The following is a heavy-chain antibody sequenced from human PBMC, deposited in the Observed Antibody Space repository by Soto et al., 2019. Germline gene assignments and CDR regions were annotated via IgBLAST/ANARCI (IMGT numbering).Heavy chain of an antibody. J-gene: IGHJ1*01. CDR3: QGGHF. CDR2: INDSGST. CDR1: GGSFRGHV. V-gene: IGHV4-34*01. D-gene: IGHD3-16*01. Sequence: QLQLQQSGAGLLKPWETVSLTCAVSGGSFRGHVWRWMRQSPDKGLEWIGEINDSGSTYYNPSFKSRVAISVDTSKSQIALRLNSVTAADSAVYYCQGGHFWGQGPRVTVSS.